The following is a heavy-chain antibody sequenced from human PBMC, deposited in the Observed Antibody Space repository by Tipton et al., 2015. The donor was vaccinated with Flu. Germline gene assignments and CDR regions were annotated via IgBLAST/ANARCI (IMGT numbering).Heavy chain of an antibody. CDR1: GGSISSYY. D-gene: IGHD6-13*01. J-gene: IGHJ6*03. Sequence: TLSLTCTVSGGSISSYYWSWIRQPPGKGLEWIGYIYYSGSTNYNPSLKSRVTISVDTSKNQFSLKLSSVTAADTAVYYCARVSSSVPLRYYYYMDVWGKGTTVTVSS. V-gene: IGHV4-59*12. CDR2: IYYSGST. CDR3: ARVSSSVPLRYYYYMDV.